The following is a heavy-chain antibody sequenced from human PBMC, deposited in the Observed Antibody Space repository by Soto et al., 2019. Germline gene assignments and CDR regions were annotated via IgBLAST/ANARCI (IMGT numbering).Heavy chain of an antibody. CDR3: ARDRIMATSGTARYYYGLDV. V-gene: IGHV4-31*03. D-gene: IGHD3-16*01. CDR2: IYYSGTT. Sequence: SETLSLTCTVSGGSIRSGGYYWTWIRHFPGKGLEWIGNIYYSGTTYYNPSLKSRLTMSVDTSKNQFSLRLNSVTAADTAMYFCARDRIMATSGTARYYYGLDVWGPGTTVTVSS. J-gene: IGHJ6*02. CDR1: GGSIRSGGYY.